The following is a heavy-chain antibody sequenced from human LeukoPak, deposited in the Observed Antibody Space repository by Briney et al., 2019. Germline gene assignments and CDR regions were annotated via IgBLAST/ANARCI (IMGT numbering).Heavy chain of an antibody. V-gene: IGHV3-33*01. CDR2: IWYDGSKQ. Sequence: GGSLRLSCAASGFTFSSYGLDWVRQAPGKGLEWVALIWYDGSKQYYADSVKGRFTISRDNSKNTLHLQMNSLRAEDTAVFYCVRRIGWSRFDPWGQGALVTVSS. J-gene: IGHJ5*02. CDR3: VRRIGWSRFDP. D-gene: IGHD6-19*01. CDR1: GFTFSSYG.